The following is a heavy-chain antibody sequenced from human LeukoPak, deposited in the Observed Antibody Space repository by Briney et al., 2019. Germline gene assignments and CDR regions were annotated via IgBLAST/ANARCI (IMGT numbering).Heavy chain of an antibody. V-gene: IGHV4-59*01. CDR3: ARNPRYFDWLFPRGYYYYGMDV. Sequence: SETLSLTCAVYGGSFSGYYWSWIRQPPGKGLEWIGYIYYSGSTNYNPSLKSRVTISVDTSKNQFSLKLSSVTAADTAVYYCARNPRYFDWLFPRGYYYYGMDVWGQGTTVTVSS. CDR2: IYYSGST. CDR1: GGSFSGYY. D-gene: IGHD3-9*01. J-gene: IGHJ6*02.